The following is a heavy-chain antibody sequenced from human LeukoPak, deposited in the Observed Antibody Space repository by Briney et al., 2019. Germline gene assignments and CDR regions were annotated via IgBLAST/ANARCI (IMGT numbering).Heavy chain of an antibody. Sequence: ASVKVSCKASGYTFTSYYMHWVRQAPGQGLEWMGGIIPIFGTANYAQKFQGRVTITADESTSTAYMELSSLRSEDTAVYYCARLHTIAAHNWFDPWGQGTLVTVSS. CDR3: ARLHTIAAHNWFDP. CDR1: GYTFTSYY. CDR2: IIPIFGTA. V-gene: IGHV1-69*13. D-gene: IGHD6-6*01. J-gene: IGHJ5*02.